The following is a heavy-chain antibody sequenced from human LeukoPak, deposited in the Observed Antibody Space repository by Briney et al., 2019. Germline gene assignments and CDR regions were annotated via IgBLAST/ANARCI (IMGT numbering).Heavy chain of an antibody. J-gene: IGHJ5*02. V-gene: IGHV1-24*01. D-gene: IGHD3-9*01. Sequence: ASVKVSCKVSGYTLTELSMHWVRQAPGKGLEWMGGFDPEDGETIYAQKFQGRVTMTEDTSTDTAYMELSSLRSEDTAVYSCATLGSGGTTIHPPGPWGQGTLVTVSS. CDR2: FDPEDGET. CDR3: ATLGSGGTTIHPPGP. CDR1: GYTLTELS.